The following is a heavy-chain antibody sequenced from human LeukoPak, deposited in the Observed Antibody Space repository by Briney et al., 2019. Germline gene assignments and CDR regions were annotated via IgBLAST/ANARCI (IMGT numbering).Heavy chain of an antibody. Sequence: ASVKVSCKASGYTFTGYYMHWVRQAPGQGLEWMGIINPSGGSTSYAQKFQGRVTMTRDMSTSTVYMELSSLRSEDTAVYYCARAGRVGYYDSSGYYSYWYFDLWGRGTLVTVSS. CDR1: GYTFTGYY. J-gene: IGHJ2*01. CDR3: ARAGRVGYYDSSGYYSYWYFDL. V-gene: IGHV1-46*01. D-gene: IGHD3-22*01. CDR2: INPSGGST.